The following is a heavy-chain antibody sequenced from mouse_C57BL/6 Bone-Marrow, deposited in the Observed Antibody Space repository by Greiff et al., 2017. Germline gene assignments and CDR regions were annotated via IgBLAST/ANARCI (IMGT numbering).Heavy chain of an antibody. CDR3: TRVYYYASRGFAY. CDR1: GYTFTDYE. J-gene: IGHJ3*01. Sequence: QVQLKESGAELVRPGASVTLSCKASGYTFTDYEMHWVKQTPVHGLEWIGAIYPETGGTAYNQKFKGKAILTADKSSSTAYMELRSLTSEDSAVYYCTRVYYYASRGFAYWGQGTLVTVSA. CDR2: IYPETGGT. D-gene: IGHD1-1*01. V-gene: IGHV1-15*01.